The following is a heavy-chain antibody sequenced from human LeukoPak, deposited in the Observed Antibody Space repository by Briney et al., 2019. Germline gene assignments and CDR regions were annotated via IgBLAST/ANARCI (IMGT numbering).Heavy chain of an antibody. J-gene: IGHJ4*02. Sequence: GGSLRFSCAASGFTFSSYAMHWVRQAPGKGLEWVAVISYDGSNKYYADSVKGRFTISRDNSKNTLYLQMNSLRAEDTAVYYCAREVDYWGQGTLVTVSS. V-gene: IGHV3-30*14. CDR3: AREVDY. CDR2: ISYDGSNK. CDR1: GFTFSSYA.